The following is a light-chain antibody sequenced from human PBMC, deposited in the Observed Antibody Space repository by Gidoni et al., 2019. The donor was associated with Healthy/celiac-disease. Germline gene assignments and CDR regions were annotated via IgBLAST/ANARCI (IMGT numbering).Light chain of an antibody. Sequence: DIQMTQSSSTLSASVGDRVTITCRASQSISSWLAWYQQKPGKAPKLLSYKASSLASGVPSRFSGSGSGTEFTLTISRLQPDDFATYYCQQYNSYPLTFGGGTKVEIK. CDR2: KAS. CDR1: QSISSW. CDR3: QQYNSYPLT. J-gene: IGKJ4*01. V-gene: IGKV1-5*03.